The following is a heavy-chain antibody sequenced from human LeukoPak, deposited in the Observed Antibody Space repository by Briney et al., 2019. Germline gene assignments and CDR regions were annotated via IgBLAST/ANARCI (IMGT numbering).Heavy chain of an antibody. Sequence: ASVKVSCKASGGTFSSYAISWVRQAPGQGLEWMGWISAYNGNTNYAQKLQGRVTMTTDTSTSTAYMELRSLRSDDTAVYYCARDLRTGIEVVPAAIDYWGQGTLVTVSS. CDR3: ARDLRTGIEVVPAAIDY. CDR1: GGTFSSYA. J-gene: IGHJ4*02. CDR2: ISAYNGNT. D-gene: IGHD2-2*01. V-gene: IGHV1-18*01.